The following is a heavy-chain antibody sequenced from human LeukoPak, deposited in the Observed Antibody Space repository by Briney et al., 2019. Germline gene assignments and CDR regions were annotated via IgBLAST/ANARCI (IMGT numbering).Heavy chain of an antibody. J-gene: IGHJ3*02. CDR3: ARDLVPPGAFDI. CDR2: IYYSGSI. Sequence: SQTLSLTCTVSGGSISSGGYYWSWIRQHPGKGLEWIGYIYYSGSIYYNPSLKSRVTISVDTSKNQFSLKLSSVTAADTAVYYCARDLVPPGAFDIWGQGTMVTVSS. D-gene: IGHD2-8*02. CDR1: GGSISSGGYY. V-gene: IGHV4-31*03.